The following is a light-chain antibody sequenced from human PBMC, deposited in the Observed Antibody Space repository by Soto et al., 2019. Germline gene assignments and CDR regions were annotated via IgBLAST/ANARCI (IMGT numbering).Light chain of an antibody. CDR2: ASS. CDR1: QTISTS. J-gene: IGKJ5*01. V-gene: IGKV1-39*01. CDR3: QQTYSTPIT. Sequence: DIQMTQSPSSLSASVGDRVTITCRASQTISTSLNWYQQRPGKAPNLLIHASSSLQSGVPPRFSGGGSGTYFTLTISSLQPEDFATYYCQQTYSTPITFGQGTRL.